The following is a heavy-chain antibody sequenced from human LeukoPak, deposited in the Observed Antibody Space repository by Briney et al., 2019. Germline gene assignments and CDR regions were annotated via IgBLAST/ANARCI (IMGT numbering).Heavy chain of an antibody. CDR2: ISYDGSNK. CDR1: GFTFSSYA. V-gene: IGHV3-30-3*01. CDR3: ARETVSYSSSEGYFDY. D-gene: IGHD6-6*01. Sequence: PGRSLRLSCAASGFTFSSYAMHWVRQAPGKGLEWVAVISYDGSNKYYADSVKGRFTISRDNSKNTLYLQMNSLRAEDTAVYYCARETVSYSSSEGYFDYWGQGTLVTVSS. J-gene: IGHJ4*02.